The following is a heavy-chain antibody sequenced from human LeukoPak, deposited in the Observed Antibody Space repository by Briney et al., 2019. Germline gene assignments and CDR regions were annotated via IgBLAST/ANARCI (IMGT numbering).Heavy chain of an antibody. CDR1: GFTFSTYW. CDR3: ARWGFLTGYDVVDD. J-gene: IGHJ4*02. Sequence: GGSLRLSCAASGFTFSTYWMSWVRQAPGKGLEWVANIKQDGSEKYYVDSVKGRFTISRDNAKNSLYLQMNTLRPEDTAVYYCARWGFLTGYDVVDDWGQGTLVTVSS. CDR2: IKQDGSEK. V-gene: IGHV3-7*01. D-gene: IGHD3-9*01.